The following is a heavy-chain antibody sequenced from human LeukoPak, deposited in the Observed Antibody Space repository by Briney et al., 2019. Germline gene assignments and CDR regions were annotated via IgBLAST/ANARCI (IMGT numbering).Heavy chain of an antibody. J-gene: IGHJ6*02. Sequence: ASVTVSCKASGYTFTGYYMHWVRQAPGQGLEWMGWINPNSGGTNYAQKFQGRVTMTRDTSISTAYMEVRSLRSDDTAVYYCARQVLIVGGRYGMDVWGQGTTVTVSS. CDR2: INPNSGGT. D-gene: IGHD3-22*01. CDR3: ARQVLIVGGRYGMDV. CDR1: GYTFTGYY. V-gene: IGHV1-2*02.